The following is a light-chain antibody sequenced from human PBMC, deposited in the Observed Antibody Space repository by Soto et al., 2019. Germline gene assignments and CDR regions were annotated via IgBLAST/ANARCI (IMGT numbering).Light chain of an antibody. Sequence: SYELTQPTSVSVAPGETARISCGGNNIGSKGVHWYQQKPGQAPVLVIYSDTDLPPVIPERFSGSNSANMATLTISRVEAGDEADYYCQVWDSGSAHVLFAGGTKLTVL. CDR2: SDT. J-gene: IGLJ2*01. CDR3: QVWDSGSAHVL. V-gene: IGLV3-21*01. CDR1: NIGSKG.